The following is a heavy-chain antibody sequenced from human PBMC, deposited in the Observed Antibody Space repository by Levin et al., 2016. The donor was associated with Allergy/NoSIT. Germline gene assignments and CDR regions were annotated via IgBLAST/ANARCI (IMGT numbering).Heavy chain of an antibody. Sequence: SQTLSLTCAISGDSVSSKSAAWNWIRQSPLRGLEWLGRIYYRSTWYTDYAVSVKGRITINPDTSKNQFSLHLNSVTPEDTAVYYCARVRWLQLLEWFDPWGQGTLVTVSS. CDR1: GDSVSSKSAA. V-gene: IGHV6-1*01. D-gene: IGHD5-24*01. CDR2: IYYRSTWYT. CDR3: ARVRWLQLLEWFDP. J-gene: IGHJ5*02.